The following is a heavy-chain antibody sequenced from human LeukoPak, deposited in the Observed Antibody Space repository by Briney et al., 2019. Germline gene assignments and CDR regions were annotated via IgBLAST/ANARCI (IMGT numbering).Heavy chain of an antibody. D-gene: IGHD2-15*01. Sequence: PGGSLRLSCAASGFTFSSYWMHWVRQAPGKGLVWVSRINSDGSSTSYADSVKGRFTISRDNAKNTLYLQMNNLRAEDTAVYSCARDICSGGACYSFDYWGQGTLVTVSS. J-gene: IGHJ4*02. V-gene: IGHV3-74*01. CDR3: ARDICSGGACYSFDY. CDR2: INSDGSST. CDR1: GFTFSSYW.